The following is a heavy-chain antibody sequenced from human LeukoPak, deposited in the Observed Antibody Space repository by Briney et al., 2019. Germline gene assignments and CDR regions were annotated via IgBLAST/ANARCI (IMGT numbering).Heavy chain of an antibody. J-gene: IGHJ4*02. D-gene: IGHD6-19*01. CDR2: MNPNSGNT. V-gene: IGHV1-8*01. CDR3: ATPTPPIIAVAGRPFDY. CDR1: GYTFTSYD. Sequence: GASVKVSCKASGYTFTSYDINWVRQATGQGLEWMGWMNPNSGNTGYAQKFQGRVTMTRNTSISTAYMELSRLRSEDTAVYYCATPTPPIIAVAGRPFDYWGQGTLVTVSS.